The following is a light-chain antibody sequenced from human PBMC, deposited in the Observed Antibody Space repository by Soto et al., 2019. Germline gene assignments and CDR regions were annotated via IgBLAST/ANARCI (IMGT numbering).Light chain of an antibody. Sequence: GLTQSPGTLSLSTGERATLSCRASQTVRNNYLAWYQQKPGQAPRLLIYDASSRATGIPDRFSGGGSGTDFTLTISRLEPEDFAVYYCQQYGSSGTFGQGTNVDIK. CDR2: DAS. CDR1: QTVRNNY. CDR3: QQYGSSGT. V-gene: IGKV3-20*01. J-gene: IGKJ1*01.